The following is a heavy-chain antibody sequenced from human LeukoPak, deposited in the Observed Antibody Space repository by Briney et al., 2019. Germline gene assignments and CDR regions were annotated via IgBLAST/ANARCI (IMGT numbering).Heavy chain of an antibody. V-gene: IGHV1-18*01. Sequence: ASVKVSCKASGYTFTSYGISWVRQAPGQGLEWMGWISAYNGNTNYAQKFQGRVTMTEDTSTDTAYMELSSLRSEDTAVYYCATAAGFDSSGYPYWGQGTLVTVSS. J-gene: IGHJ4*02. CDR1: GYTFTSYG. CDR3: ATAAGFDSSGYPY. CDR2: ISAYNGNT. D-gene: IGHD3-22*01.